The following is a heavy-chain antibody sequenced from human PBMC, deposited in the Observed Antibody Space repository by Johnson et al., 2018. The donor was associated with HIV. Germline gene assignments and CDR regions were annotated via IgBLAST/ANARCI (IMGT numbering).Heavy chain of an antibody. J-gene: IGHJ3*02. D-gene: IGHD6-19*01. CDR2: IGTAGDT. CDR3: AGFRQWLVFPAFDI. Sequence: VQLVESGGGLVQPGGSLRLSCAASGFTFSNYDMHWVRQATGKGLECVSGIGTAGDTYYPGSVKGRFTISRENAKNSLYLQMNSLRAEDTALYYCAGFRQWLVFPAFDIWGQGTMVTVSS. V-gene: IGHV3-13*01. CDR1: GFTFSNYD.